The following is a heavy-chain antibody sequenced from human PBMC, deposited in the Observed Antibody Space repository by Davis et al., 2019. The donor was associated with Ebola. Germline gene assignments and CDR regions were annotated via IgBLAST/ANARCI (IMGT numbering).Heavy chain of an antibody. CDR1: GFTFSDYY. CDR2: ISSSSSYT. V-gene: IGHV3-11*06. D-gene: IGHD2-2*01. J-gene: IGHJ3*02. Sequence: GGSLRLSCAASGFTFSDYYMSWIRQAPGKGLEWGSYISSSSSYTNYADSVKGRFTISRDNAKNSLYLQMNSLRAEDTAVYYCARDACSSTSCYWSAFDIWGQGTMVTVSS. CDR3: ARDACSSTSCYWSAFDI.